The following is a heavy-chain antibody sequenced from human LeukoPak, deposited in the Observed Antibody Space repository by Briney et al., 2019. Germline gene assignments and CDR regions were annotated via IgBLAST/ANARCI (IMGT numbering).Heavy chain of an antibody. D-gene: IGHD2-2*01. Sequence: HPGGSLRLSCAASGFTFSSYAMSWVRQAPGKGLEWVSAISGSGGSTYYADSVKGRFTISRDNSKNTLYLQMNGLRAEDTAVYYCAKDVTGSYQLPLYWGQGTLVTVSS. J-gene: IGHJ4*02. CDR2: ISGSGGST. CDR3: AKDVTGSYQLPLY. V-gene: IGHV3-23*01. CDR1: GFTFSSYA.